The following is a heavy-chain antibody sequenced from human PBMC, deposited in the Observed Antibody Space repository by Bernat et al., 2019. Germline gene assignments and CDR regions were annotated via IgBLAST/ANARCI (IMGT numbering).Heavy chain of an antibody. J-gene: IGHJ4*02. D-gene: IGHD1-14*01. Sequence: EVQLLESGGGLVQPGGSPRLSCTASGFTFSNYAMNWVRQAPGKGLEWVSRIAGSGGRTEYADSVKGRFTISRDNSKSTLCLQMNSLRADDTAVYYCAKDYNNGRSEFDRWGQGTLVTVSS. CDR1: GFTFSNYA. V-gene: IGHV3-23*01. CDR2: IAGSGGRT. CDR3: AKDYNNGRSEFDR.